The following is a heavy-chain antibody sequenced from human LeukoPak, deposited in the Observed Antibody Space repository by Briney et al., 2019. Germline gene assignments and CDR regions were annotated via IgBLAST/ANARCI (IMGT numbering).Heavy chain of an antibody. Sequence: GGSLRLSCAASGFTLSSYWMHWVRHAPGKGLVWVSRIKSDGRTNYADSVKGRFTISRDNAKNTVSLQMNSLRAEDTGVYYCARAPSEIGGYYPEYFRHWGQGTLVVVSS. D-gene: IGHD3-22*01. CDR2: IKSDGRT. CDR3: ARAPSEIGGYYPEYFRH. J-gene: IGHJ1*01. CDR1: GFTLSSYW. V-gene: IGHV3-74*01.